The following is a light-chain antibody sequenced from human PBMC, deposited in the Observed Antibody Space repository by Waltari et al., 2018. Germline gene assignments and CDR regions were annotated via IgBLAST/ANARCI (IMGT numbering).Light chain of an antibody. CDR3: QQYGNSPLT. J-gene: IGKJ4*01. CDR1: QSVHSNY. Sequence: EIVLTQSPGTLSLSPGERATISCRASQSVHSNYLAWYQQRLGQAPRLLIYGASSSATGIPDRFSGSGSGTDFILTISRLEPEDFAVFYCQQYGNSPLTFGGGTKVEIK. V-gene: IGKV3-20*01. CDR2: GAS.